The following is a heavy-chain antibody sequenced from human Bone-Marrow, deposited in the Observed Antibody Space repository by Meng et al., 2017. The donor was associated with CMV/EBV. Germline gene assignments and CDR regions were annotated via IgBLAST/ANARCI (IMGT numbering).Heavy chain of an antibody. CDR3: ARTKVTNQEDYFDY. J-gene: IGHJ4*02. Sequence: GESLKISCVVSGFTVSMNHMSWVRQAPGKGLEWVSIIYSDGSGGKKYYADSMKGRFTISRDNSHNTLYLQVNSLRADDTAVYYCARTKVTNQEDYFDYWGQGTQVTVSS. V-gene: IGHV3-53*01. CDR2: IYSDGSGGKK. D-gene: IGHD1-1*01. CDR1: GFTVSMNH.